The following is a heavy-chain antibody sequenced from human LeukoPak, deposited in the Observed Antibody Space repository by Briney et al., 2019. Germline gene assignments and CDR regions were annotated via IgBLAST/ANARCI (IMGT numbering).Heavy chain of an antibody. J-gene: IGHJ4*02. CDR1: GFTFSSYW. D-gene: IGHD4-17*01. V-gene: IGHV3-7*01. CDR2: IKQDGSEK. Sequence: GGSLRLSCAASGFTFSSYWMSWVREAPGKGLEWVANIKQDGSEKYYVDSVKGRFTISRDNAKNSLYLQMNSLRAEDTAVYYCARGPLYGDYDYYFDYWGQGTLVTVSS. CDR3: ARGPLYGDYDYYFDY.